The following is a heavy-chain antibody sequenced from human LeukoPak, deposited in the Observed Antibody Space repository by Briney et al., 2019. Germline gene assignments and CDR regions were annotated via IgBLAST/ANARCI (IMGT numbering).Heavy chain of an antibody. J-gene: IGHJ4*02. CDR3: ARGAEYYDILTGYYKFPFDY. Sequence: ASVKVSCKASGYTFTGYYMHWVRQAPGQGLEWMGWINPNSGGTNYAQKFQGWVTMTRDTSISTAYMELSSLRSEDTAVYYCARGAEYYDILTGYYKFPFDYWGQGTLVTVSS. V-gene: IGHV1-2*04. D-gene: IGHD3-9*01. CDR2: INPNSGGT. CDR1: GYTFTGYY.